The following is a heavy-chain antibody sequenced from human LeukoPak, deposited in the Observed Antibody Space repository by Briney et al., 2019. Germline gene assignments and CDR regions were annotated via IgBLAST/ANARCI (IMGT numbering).Heavy chain of an antibody. CDR3: ARDQGAVPAASAFDY. D-gene: IGHD2-2*01. CDR1: GGSISSGDYY. Sequence: NSSETLSLTCTVSGGSISSGDYYWSWIRQPPGKGLEWIGYTYYSGSTYYNPSLKSRVTISVDTSKNQFSLKLSSVTAADTAVYYCARDQGAVPAASAFDYWGQGTLVTVSS. CDR2: TYYSGST. V-gene: IGHV4-30-4*08. J-gene: IGHJ4*02.